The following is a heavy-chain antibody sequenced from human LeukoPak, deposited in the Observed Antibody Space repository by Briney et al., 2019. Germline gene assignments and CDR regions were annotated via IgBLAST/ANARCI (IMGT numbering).Heavy chain of an antibody. V-gene: IGHV3-53*01. CDR1: GFTVSTNY. CDR3: ARDGYSGYHWLN. J-gene: IGHJ4*02. CDR2: IYSGGST. D-gene: IGHD5-12*01. Sequence: GGSLRLSCAVSGFTVSTNYMSWVRQAPGKGLEWVSVIYSGGSTYYADSVKGRFTISRDNSENTLHLQMNDLRAEDTAVYYCARDGYSGYHWLNWGQGTLVTVSS.